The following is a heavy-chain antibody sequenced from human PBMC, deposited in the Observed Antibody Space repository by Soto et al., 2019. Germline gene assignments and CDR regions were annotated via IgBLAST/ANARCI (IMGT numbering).Heavy chain of an antibody. Sequence: PGGSLRLSCAASGFTFSSYGMHWVRQAPGKGLEWVAVISYDGSNKYYADSVKGRFTISRDNSKNTLYLQMNSLRAEDTAVYYCAKDQVGATRVLDYWGQGTLVTVSS. J-gene: IGHJ4*02. CDR1: GFTFSSYG. D-gene: IGHD1-26*01. CDR3: AKDQVGATRVLDY. V-gene: IGHV3-30*18. CDR2: ISYDGSNK.